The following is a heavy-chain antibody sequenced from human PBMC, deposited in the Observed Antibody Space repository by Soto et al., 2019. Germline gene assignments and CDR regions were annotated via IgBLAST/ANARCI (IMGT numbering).Heavy chain of an antibody. CDR1: GGSFSGYY. Sequence: SETLSLTCAVYGGSFSGYYWSWIRQPPGKGLEWIGEINHSGSTNYNPSLKSRVTISVDTSKNQFSLKLSSVTAADTAVYYCARARLRRDYYYYYMDVWGKGTTVTVSS. CDR2: INHSGST. D-gene: IGHD4-17*01. J-gene: IGHJ6*03. V-gene: IGHV4-34*01. CDR3: ARARLRRDYYYYYMDV.